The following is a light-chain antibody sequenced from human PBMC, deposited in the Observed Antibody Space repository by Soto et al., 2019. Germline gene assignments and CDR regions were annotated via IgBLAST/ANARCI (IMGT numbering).Light chain of an antibody. CDR2: AAS. J-gene: IGKJ4*01. CDR3: QQYYSYPSC. V-gene: IGKV1-8*01. CDR1: QGISSY. Sequence: AIRMTQSPSSLSASTGDRVTITCLASQGISSYLAWYQQKPGKAPKLLIYAASTLQSGVPSRFSGSGSGTDFTLTISCLPSEDFATYYCQQYYSYPSCFGGGTKVEIK.